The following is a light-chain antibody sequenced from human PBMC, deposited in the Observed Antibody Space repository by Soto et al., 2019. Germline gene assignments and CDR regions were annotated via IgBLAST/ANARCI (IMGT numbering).Light chain of an antibody. CDR3: QQYNNWPPWT. V-gene: IGKV3-15*01. Sequence: EIVMTQSPATLSVSPGERVTLSCRASQSVSVDLAWYQQRPGQAPRLLIYGASTRATGIPVRSSGSGSGTEFSLTISSLQSEDFAFYYCQQYNNWPPWTFGQGTKV. J-gene: IGKJ1*01. CDR1: QSVSVD. CDR2: GAS.